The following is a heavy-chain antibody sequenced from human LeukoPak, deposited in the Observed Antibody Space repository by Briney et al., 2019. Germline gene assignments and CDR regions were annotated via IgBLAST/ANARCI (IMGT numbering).Heavy chain of an antibody. CDR3: GRLMAGLD. V-gene: IGHV4-4*02. CDR2: IYHSGST. D-gene: IGHD6-19*01. CDR1: GGSGGSISSSNY. Sequence: SETLSLTCAVSGGSGGSISSSNYWSWVRQPPGKGQEWIGEIYHSGSTNYNPSLKSRVTISVDKSKNQFSLKLNSVTAADTAVYYCGRLMAGLDWGQGTLVTVSS. J-gene: IGHJ4*02.